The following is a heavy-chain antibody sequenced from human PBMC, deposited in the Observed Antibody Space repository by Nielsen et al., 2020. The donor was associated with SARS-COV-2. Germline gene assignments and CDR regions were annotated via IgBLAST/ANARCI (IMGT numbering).Heavy chain of an antibody. CDR3: ARENDILTGYYTGGGGYNWFDP. V-gene: IGHV4-38-2*02. Sequence: SETLSLTCTVSGYSISSGYYWGWIRQPPGKGLEWIGSIYHSGSTYYNPSLKSRVTISVDTSKNQFSLKLSSVTAADTAVYYCARENDILTGYYTGGGGYNWFDPWGQGTLVTVSS. CDR1: GYSISSGYY. CDR2: IYHSGST. J-gene: IGHJ5*02. D-gene: IGHD3-9*01.